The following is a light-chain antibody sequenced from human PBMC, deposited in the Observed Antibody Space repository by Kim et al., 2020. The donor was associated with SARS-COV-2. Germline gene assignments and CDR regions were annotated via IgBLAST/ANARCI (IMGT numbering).Light chain of an antibody. J-gene: IGLJ1*01. V-gene: IGLV2-23*02. Sequence: QSALTQPASASGSPGQSITISCTGTSSDVGSYNLVSWYQHHPGKAPKLMIYEVTNRPSGVSIRFSGSKSGNTASLIISGLQAEDEADYYCCSYVGNGIYVFGTGTKVTVL. CDR1: SSDVGSYNL. CDR3: CSYVGNGIYV. CDR2: EVT.